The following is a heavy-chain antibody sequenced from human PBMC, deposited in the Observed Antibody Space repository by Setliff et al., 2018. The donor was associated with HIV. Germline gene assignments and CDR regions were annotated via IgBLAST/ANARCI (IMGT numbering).Heavy chain of an antibody. CDR3: SRRISGNNPYFDY. D-gene: IGHD2-21*01. CDR1: SGSVNNYW. J-gene: IGHJ4*02. V-gene: IGHV4-59*08. CDR2: IYYSGST. Sequence: SETLSLTCNVSSGSVNNYWWTGKRQPPGKGMEWIGYIYYSGSTNYNPSLKSRVTISVDTSQNQFSLKLSSVTAADTAIYYCSRRISGNNPYFDYWSQGTLVTVSS.